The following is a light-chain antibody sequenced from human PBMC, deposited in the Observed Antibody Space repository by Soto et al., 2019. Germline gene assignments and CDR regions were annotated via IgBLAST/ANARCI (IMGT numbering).Light chain of an antibody. Sequence: EVVLTQSPATLSLSPGERATLSCRASQSVGSYLAWYQQKPGQAPRLLIYDASNRATGIPVRFSGSGSGTDFTLTISSLEPEDFAVYYCQQRSNWPAITFGQGTRLEIK. CDR1: QSVGSY. J-gene: IGKJ5*01. CDR3: QQRSNWPAIT. V-gene: IGKV3-11*01. CDR2: DAS.